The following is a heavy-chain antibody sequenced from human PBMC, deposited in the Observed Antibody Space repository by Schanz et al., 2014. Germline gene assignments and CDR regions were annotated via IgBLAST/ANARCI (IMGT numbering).Heavy chain of an antibody. CDR2: IKISGDV. D-gene: IGHD2-2*01. J-gene: IGHJ6*02. CDR1: GFSFSDYS. V-gene: IGHV3-48*02. Sequence: EVQLVESGGGLVQSGGSLRLSCAASGFSFSDYSMNWVRQAPGKGLEWISYIKISGDVFYTDSVKGRFTISRDNAKSSLYLQMSSLRDEDTAVYYCARVLGKGYCSSTSCHSIRPYYYYGMDVWGQGTTVTVSS. CDR3: ARVLGKGYCSSTSCHSIRPYYYYGMDV.